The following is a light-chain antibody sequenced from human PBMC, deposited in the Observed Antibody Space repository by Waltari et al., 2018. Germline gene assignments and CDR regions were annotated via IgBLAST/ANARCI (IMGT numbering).Light chain of an antibody. V-gene: IGLV2-11*01. CDR2: DVS. Sequence: QSALTQPRSVSGSPGQSVTISCTGTSSDVGGYNYVSWYQQHPGKAPKLMIYDVSKRPSGVPDRFSGSKSGNTAARTISGLQAEDEAEYYCCSYAGSYTSDVFGTGTKVTVL. CDR1: SSDVGGYNY. J-gene: IGLJ1*01. CDR3: CSYAGSYTSDV.